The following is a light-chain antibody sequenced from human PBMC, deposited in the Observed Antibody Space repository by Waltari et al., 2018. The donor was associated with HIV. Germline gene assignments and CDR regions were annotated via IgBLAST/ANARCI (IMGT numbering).Light chain of an antibody. CDR1: QSVSNY. J-gene: IGKJ5*01. CDR3: QQRSNWPIT. V-gene: IGKV3-11*01. CDR2: GAS. Sequence: EIVLTQSPATLSLSPGERATLSCRASQSVSNYLAWYQQKPGQAPRLLIYGASSRATGIPARFSGSGTGADFTLTISSLEPGDVAVYYCQQRSNWPITFGQGTRLEIK.